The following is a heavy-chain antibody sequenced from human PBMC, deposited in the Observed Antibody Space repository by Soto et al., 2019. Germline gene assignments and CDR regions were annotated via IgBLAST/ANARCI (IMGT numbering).Heavy chain of an antibody. Sequence: SETLSLTCAVYGGSFSGYYWSWIRQPPGKGLEWIGEINHSGSTNYNPSLKSRVTISVDTSKNQFSLKLGSVTAADTAVYYCARGFTMVRGVIKVRGMDVWGQGTTVTVSS. D-gene: IGHD3-10*01. V-gene: IGHV4-34*01. CDR1: GGSFSGYY. CDR3: ARGFTMVRGVIKVRGMDV. J-gene: IGHJ6*02. CDR2: INHSGST.